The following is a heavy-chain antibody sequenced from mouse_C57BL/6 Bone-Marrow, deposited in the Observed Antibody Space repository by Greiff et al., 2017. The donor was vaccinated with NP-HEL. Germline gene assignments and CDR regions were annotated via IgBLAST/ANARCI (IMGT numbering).Heavy chain of an antibody. V-gene: IGHV1-81*01. CDR3: ARPGRGAMDY. CDR1: GYTFTSYG. CDR2: IYPRRGNT. Sequence: QVQLQQSGAELARPGASVKLSCKASGYTFTSYGISWVKQRTGQGLEWIGEIYPRRGNTYYNEKFKGKATLTADKSSSTAYMELRSLTSEDSAVYFCARPGRGAMDYWGQGTSVTVSS. J-gene: IGHJ4*01. D-gene: IGHD3-3*01.